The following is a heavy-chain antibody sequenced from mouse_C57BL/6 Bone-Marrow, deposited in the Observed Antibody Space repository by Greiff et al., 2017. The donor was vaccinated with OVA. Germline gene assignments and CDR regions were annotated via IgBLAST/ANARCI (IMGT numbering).Heavy chain of an antibody. Sequence: QVQLQQPGAELVRPGTSVKLSCKASGYTFTSYWMHWVKQRPGQGLEWIGVIDPSDSYTNYNQKFKGKATLTVDTSSSTAYMQLSSLTSEDSAVYYCARREGYDPYYAMDYWGQGTSVTVSS. CDR2: IDPSDSYT. CDR1: GYTFTSYW. V-gene: IGHV1-59*01. D-gene: IGHD2-2*01. J-gene: IGHJ4*01. CDR3: ARREGYDPYYAMDY.